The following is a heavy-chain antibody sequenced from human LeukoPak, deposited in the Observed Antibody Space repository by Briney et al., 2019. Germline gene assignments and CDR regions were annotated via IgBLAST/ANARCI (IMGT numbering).Heavy chain of an antibody. CDR1: GYTSTSYG. V-gene: IGHV1-18*01. D-gene: IGHD3-16*02. J-gene: IGHJ5*02. Sequence: ASVKVSCKASGYTSTSYGISWVRQAPGQGLEWMGWISAYNGNTNYAQKLQGRVTMTTDTSTSTAYMELRSLRSDDTAVYYCARLKSNDYVWGSYRRNWFDPWGQGTLVTVSS. CDR3: ARLKSNDYVWGSYRRNWFDP. CDR2: ISAYNGNT.